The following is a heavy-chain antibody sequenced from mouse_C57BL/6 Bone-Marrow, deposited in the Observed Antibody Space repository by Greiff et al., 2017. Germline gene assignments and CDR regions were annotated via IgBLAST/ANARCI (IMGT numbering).Heavy chain of an antibody. V-gene: IGHV5-17*01. J-gene: IGHJ4*01. Sequence: DVMLVESGGGLVKPGGSLKLSCAASGFTFSDYGMHWVRQAPEKGLEWVAYISSGSSTIYYADTVKGRFTISRDNAKNTLFLQMTSLRSEDTAMYYCARRWLLPDAMDYRGQGTSVTVSS. CDR3: ARRWLLPDAMDY. CDR2: ISSGSSTI. D-gene: IGHD2-3*01. CDR1: GFTFSDYG.